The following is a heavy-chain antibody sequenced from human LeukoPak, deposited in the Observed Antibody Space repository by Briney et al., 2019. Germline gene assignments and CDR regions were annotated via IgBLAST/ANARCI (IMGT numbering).Heavy chain of an antibody. Sequence: GGSLRLSCAASGFTFSSYGMHWVRQAPGKGLEWVAFIRYDGSNKYYADSVKGRFTISRDNSKNTLYLQMNSLRAEDTAVYYCAKEHSGSYYSWYFDLWGRGTLVTVSS. CDR1: GFTFSSYG. J-gene: IGHJ2*01. CDR2: IRYDGSNK. D-gene: IGHD1-26*01. CDR3: AKEHSGSYYSWYFDL. V-gene: IGHV3-30*02.